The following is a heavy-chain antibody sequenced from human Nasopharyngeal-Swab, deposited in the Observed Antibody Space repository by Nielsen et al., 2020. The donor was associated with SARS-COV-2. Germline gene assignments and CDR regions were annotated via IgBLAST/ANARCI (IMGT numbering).Heavy chain of an antibody. CDR2: INPNSGGT. Sequence: ASVKVSCKASGYTFTGYYMHWVRQAPGQGLEWMGWINPNSGGTNYAQKFQGWVTMTRDTSISTAYMELSRLRSDDTAVYYCARGPVVVPAAIPEGGYYYYCMDVWGKGTTVTVSS. D-gene: IGHD2-2*02. V-gene: IGHV1-2*04. CDR1: GYTFTGYY. CDR3: ARGPVVVPAAIPEGGYYYYCMDV. J-gene: IGHJ6*03.